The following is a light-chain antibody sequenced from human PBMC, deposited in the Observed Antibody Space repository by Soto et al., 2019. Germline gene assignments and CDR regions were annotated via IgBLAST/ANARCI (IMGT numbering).Light chain of an antibody. J-gene: IGKJ3*01. CDR1: QSMRNSY. Sequence: EIVLTQSPGTLSLSPGERATLSCRASQSMRNSYLAWYQQRPGQAPRLLIYGASTRATGIPDRFSGSGSGTDFTLTISRLEPEDSAVYYCQQYDRLPQISFVPGTKVDIK. V-gene: IGKV3-20*01. CDR3: QQYDRLPQIS. CDR2: GAS.